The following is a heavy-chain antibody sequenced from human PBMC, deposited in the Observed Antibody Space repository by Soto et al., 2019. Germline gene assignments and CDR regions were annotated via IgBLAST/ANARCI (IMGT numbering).Heavy chain of an antibody. J-gene: IGHJ2*01. CDR3: AREPVDTAMVRVWYFDL. CDR2: IWYDGSNK. CDR1: GFTFSSYG. V-gene: IGHV3-33*01. D-gene: IGHD5-18*01. Sequence: QVQLVESGGGVVQSGRSLRLSCAASGFTFSSYGMHWVRQAPGKGLEWVAVIWYDGSNKYYADSVKGRFTISRDNSKNTLYLQMNSLRAEDTAVYYCAREPVDTAMVRVWYFDLWGRGTLVTVSS.